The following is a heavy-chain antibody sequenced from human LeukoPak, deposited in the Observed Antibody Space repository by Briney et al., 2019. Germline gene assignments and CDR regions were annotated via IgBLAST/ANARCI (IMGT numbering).Heavy chain of an antibody. CDR1: GFTFDNYG. Sequence: GGSLRLSCAASGFTFDNYGMHWVRRAPGKGLEWVAFVRYDETNKYYADPVKGRFTISRDNSKNTLHLQMNSLRVEDTAIYYCAKTHVPYCSGGTCFDHYYYMDVWGKGTTGTVSS. J-gene: IGHJ6*03. CDR3: AKTHVPYCSGGTCFDHYYYMDV. D-gene: IGHD2-15*01. V-gene: IGHV3-30*02. CDR2: VRYDETNK.